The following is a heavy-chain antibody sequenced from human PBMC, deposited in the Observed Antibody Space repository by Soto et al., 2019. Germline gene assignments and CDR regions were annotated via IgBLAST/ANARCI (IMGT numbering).Heavy chain of an antibody. CDR2: IIPIFGTA. CDR3: ARKYNWNDDPYNWFDP. Sequence: ASVKVSCKASGGTFSSYAISWVRQARGQGLEWMGGIIPIFGTANYAQKFQGRVTITADESTSTAYMELSSLRSEDTAVYYCARKYNWNDDPYNWFDPWGQGTLVTVSS. D-gene: IGHD1-20*01. CDR1: GGTFSSYA. V-gene: IGHV1-69*13. J-gene: IGHJ5*02.